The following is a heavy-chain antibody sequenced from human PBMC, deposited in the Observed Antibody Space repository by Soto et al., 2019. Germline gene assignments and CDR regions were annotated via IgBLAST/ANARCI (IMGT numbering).Heavy chain of an antibody. Sequence: GGSLRLSCAASGFTFSSYAMHWVRQAPGKGLEWVAVISYDGSNKYYADSVKGRFTISRDNSKNTLYLQMNSLRAEDTAVYYCARDLMEQQLVSYYYYGMDVWGRGTTVTVSS. D-gene: IGHD6-13*01. J-gene: IGHJ6*02. CDR1: GFTFSSYA. CDR2: ISYDGSNK. CDR3: ARDLMEQQLVSYYYYGMDV. V-gene: IGHV3-30-3*01.